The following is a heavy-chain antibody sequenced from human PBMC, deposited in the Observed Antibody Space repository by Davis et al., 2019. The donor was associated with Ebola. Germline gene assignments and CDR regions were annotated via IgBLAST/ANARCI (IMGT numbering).Heavy chain of an antibody. CDR1: GFTLSNYA. Sequence: PGGSLRLSCAVSGFTLSNYAMSWVRQAPGKGLEWVSAISGSGGSTNYADSVKGRFTISRDNAKNTLYLQMNSLRAEDTAVYYCARDPGYYMDVWGKGTTVTVSS. CDR3: ARDPGYYMDV. J-gene: IGHJ6*03. CDR2: ISGSGGST. V-gene: IGHV3-23*01.